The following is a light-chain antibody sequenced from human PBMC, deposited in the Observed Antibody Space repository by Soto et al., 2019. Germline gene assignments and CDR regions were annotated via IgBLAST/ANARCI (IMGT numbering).Light chain of an antibody. J-gene: IGKJ1*01. CDR3: QQYMSSVT. Sequence: EIVLTQSPGSLSLSPGQRATLSCRASQSVDSTFFAWYQKKPGQAPRLLIYVASKRDTGVPDRFSGSGSGTDFTLTISRLEPEDLAVYYCQQYMSSVTFGQGTKVEI. CDR2: VAS. V-gene: IGKV3-20*01. CDR1: QSVDSTF.